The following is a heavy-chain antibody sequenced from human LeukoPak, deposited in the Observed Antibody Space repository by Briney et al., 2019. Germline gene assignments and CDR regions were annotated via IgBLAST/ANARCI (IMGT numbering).Heavy chain of an antibody. CDR2: IFGSGGST. CDR1: GFTFSSYA. Sequence: GGSLRLSCAAPGFTFSSYAKYWVRQAPGKGLEWGSGIFGSGGSTHYADSVKRRFTISRDHSPNTVYLQMNSLRAEDTAVYYCAKTTTGYSSGRFPGWPVDYWGQGTLVTVSS. J-gene: IGHJ4*02. V-gene: IGHV3-23*01. D-gene: IGHD6-19*01. CDR3: AKTTTGYSSGRFPGWPVDY.